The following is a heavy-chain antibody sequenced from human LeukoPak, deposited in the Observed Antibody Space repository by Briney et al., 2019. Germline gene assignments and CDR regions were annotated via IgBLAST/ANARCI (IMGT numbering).Heavy chain of an antibody. Sequence: GGSLRLSCAASGFTFSSYGMHWVRQAPGKGLEWVAVIWYDGSNKYYADPVKGRFTISRDNSKNTLYLQMNSLRAEDTAVYYCAKEGMSGSYLDYRGQGTLVTVSS. CDR1: GFTFSSYG. V-gene: IGHV3-33*06. CDR2: IWYDGSNK. CDR3: AKEGMSGSYLDY. D-gene: IGHD1-26*01. J-gene: IGHJ4*02.